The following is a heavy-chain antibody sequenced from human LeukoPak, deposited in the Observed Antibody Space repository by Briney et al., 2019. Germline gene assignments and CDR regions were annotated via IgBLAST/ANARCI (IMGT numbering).Heavy chain of an antibody. J-gene: IGHJ4*02. Sequence: PGGSLRLSCVVSGISLSNYSMTWVRQAPGKGLEWLSYISERGGSTTYADSVKGRFTISRDTSLNTLYLQMNNLRAEDTAVYFCAERGVVIRGILVIGYHQEAYHYDFWGQGVLVTVSS. CDR3: AERGVVIRGILVIGYHQEAYHYDF. V-gene: IGHV3-23*01. CDR1: GISLSNYS. CDR2: ISERGGST. D-gene: IGHD3-10*01.